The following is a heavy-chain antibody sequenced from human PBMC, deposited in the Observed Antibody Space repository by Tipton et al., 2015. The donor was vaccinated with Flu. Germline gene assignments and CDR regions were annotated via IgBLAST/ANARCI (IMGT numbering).Heavy chain of an antibody. CDR1: GFSFSSYG. CDR3: AKGDSTSPFDY. Sequence: SLRLSCAASGFSFSSYGMHWVRQAPGKGLEWVAFIRYDGSKKYYADSVKGRFTISRDNSKNTLDLQMSSLRAEDTAVYYCAKGDSTSPFDYWGQGTLVTVSS. CDR2: IRYDGSKK. D-gene: IGHD6-6*01. J-gene: IGHJ4*02. V-gene: IGHV3-30*02.